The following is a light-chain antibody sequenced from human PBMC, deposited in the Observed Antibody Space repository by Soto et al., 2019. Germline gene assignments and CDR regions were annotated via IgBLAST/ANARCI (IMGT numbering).Light chain of an antibody. J-gene: IGKJ1*01. CDR2: AAS. Sequence: DIQMTQFTSSLSAPVGDRVTITCRASQGIRNDLGWYQQKPGKAPKRLIYAASSLQSGVPSRFSGSGSGTEFTLAISSLQPEDSATFYCLQHSTYPLTFGQGTKVEIK. V-gene: IGKV1-17*01. CDR3: LQHSTYPLT. CDR1: QGIRND.